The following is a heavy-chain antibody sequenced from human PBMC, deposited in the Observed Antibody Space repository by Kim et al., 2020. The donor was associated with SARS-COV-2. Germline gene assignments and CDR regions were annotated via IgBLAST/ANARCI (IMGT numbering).Heavy chain of an antibody. J-gene: IGHJ4*02. Sequence: ASVKVSCKASGYTFTSYSMHWVRQAPGQRLEWMGWINAGNGNTKYSQKFQGRVTITRDTSASTAYMELSSLRSEDTAVYYCARVVAPFLEWLVISPSYYFDYWGQGTLVTVSS. V-gene: IGHV1-3*01. D-gene: IGHD3-3*01. CDR1: GYTFTSYS. CDR2: INAGNGNT. CDR3: ARVVAPFLEWLVISPSYYFDY.